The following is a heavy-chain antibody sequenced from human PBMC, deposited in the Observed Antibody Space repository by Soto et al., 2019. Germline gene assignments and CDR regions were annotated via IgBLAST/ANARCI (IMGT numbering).Heavy chain of an antibody. CDR1: GGTFNFYS. J-gene: IGHJ4*02. D-gene: IGHD3-3*01. V-gene: IGHV1-69*02. CDR2: VIPMVGMS. Sequence: QVQLVQSGAEVKKPGSSVKVSCTASGGTFNFYSISWVRQAPGQGLEWVGRVIPMVGMSEYAQKFQGRVTITADKSTSTAYMNLRSLRSEDTAVYYCATNYGSWSAHFDYWAQGTLVTVSS. CDR3: ATNYGSWSAHFDY.